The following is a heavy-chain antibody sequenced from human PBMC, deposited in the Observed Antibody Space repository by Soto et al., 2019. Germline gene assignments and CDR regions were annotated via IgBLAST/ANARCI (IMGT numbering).Heavy chain of an antibody. Sequence: SETLSLTCAVYGGSFSGYYWSWIRQPPRKGLEWIGEINHSGSTNYNPSLKSRVNISVDTSKNQFSLKLSSVTAADTAVYYCARVPAAILSYYYYCMDVWGKGTTVTVSS. CDR3: ARVPAAILSYYYYCMDV. D-gene: IGHD2-2*02. J-gene: IGHJ6*03. CDR1: GGSFSGYY. CDR2: INHSGST. V-gene: IGHV4-34*01.